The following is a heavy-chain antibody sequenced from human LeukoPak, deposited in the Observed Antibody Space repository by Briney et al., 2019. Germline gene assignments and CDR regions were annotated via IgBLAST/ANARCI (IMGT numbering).Heavy chain of an antibody. Sequence: SETLSLTCTVSGGSISSYYWSWVRQPPGKGLEWIGFVYYTGSTNYSPSLKSRVTISVDTSKNQFSLKLSSVTAADTAVYYCARDQKDAFDIWGQGTMVTVSS. CDR1: GGSISSYY. CDR3: ARDQKDAFDI. CDR2: VYYTGST. V-gene: IGHV4-59*12. J-gene: IGHJ3*02.